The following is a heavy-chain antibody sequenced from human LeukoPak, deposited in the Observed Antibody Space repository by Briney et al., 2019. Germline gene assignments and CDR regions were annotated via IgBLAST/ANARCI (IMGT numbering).Heavy chain of an antibody. V-gene: IGHV1-46*01. J-gene: IGHJ4*02. CDR3: ARSITIFGVATLGY. Sequence: ASVKVSCKASGDTFSSYAISWVRQAPGQGLDWLGIINPSGGSTTYAQKFQGRVTMTRDMLTSTVYMELSSLRSEDTAVYYCARSITIFGVATLGYWGQGTLVTVSS. D-gene: IGHD3-3*01. CDR2: INPSGGST. CDR1: GDTFSSYA.